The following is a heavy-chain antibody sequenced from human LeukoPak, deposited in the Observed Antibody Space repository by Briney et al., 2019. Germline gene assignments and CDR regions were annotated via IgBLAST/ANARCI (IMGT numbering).Heavy chain of an antibody. CDR3: ARDTRIGASDYYFDY. V-gene: IGHV4-4*07. CDR2: IYTSGST. J-gene: IGHJ4*02. Sequence: SETLSLTCTVSGGSISSYYWSWIRQPAGKGLEWIGRIYTSGSTNYNPSLKSRVSMSLDTSRNEFSLKLVSVTAADTAVYYCARDTRIGASDYYFDYWGQGTLVAVSS. CDR1: GGSISSYY. D-gene: IGHD4/OR15-4a*01.